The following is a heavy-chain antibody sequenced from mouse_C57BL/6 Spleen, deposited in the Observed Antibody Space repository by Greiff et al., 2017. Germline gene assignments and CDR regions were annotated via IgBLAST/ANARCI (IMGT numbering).Heavy chain of an antibody. CDR3: ARNGGPLNFFDY. D-gene: IGHD3-3*01. CDR2: INPSNGGT. CDR1: GYTFTSYW. J-gene: IGHJ2*01. Sequence: QVQLQQPGPELVKPGASVKLSCKASGYTFTSYWMHWVKQRPGQGLEWIGNINPSNGGTSYNEKFKSKATLTVDTSSSTAYMQLSSLTSEDSAVYYRARNGGPLNFFDYWGKGTTLTVSS. V-gene: IGHV1-53*01.